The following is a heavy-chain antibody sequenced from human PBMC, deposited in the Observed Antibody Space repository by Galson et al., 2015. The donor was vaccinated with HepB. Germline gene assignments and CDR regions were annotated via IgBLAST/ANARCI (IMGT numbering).Heavy chain of an antibody. CDR1: GFTFSSYW. CDR2: IKQDGSEK. D-gene: IGHD6-13*01. CDR3: ARCSSRWCGFDI. J-gene: IGHJ3*02. Sequence: SLRLSCAVSGFTFSSYWMSWVRQAPGKGLEWVANIKQDGSEKYYVDSVKGRFTISRDNAKNSLYLQMNSLRAEDMAVYYCARCSSRWCGFDIWGQGTMVTVSS. V-gene: IGHV3-7*03.